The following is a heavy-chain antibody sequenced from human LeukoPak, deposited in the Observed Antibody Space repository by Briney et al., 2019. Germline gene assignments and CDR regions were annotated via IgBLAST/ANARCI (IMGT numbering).Heavy chain of an antibody. D-gene: IGHD2-2*01. CDR1: GFTLSSYT. Sequence: KTGGSLRLSCEASGFTLSSYTMNWVRQAPGRGLEWVSSISSSSSYIYYADSVKGRFTISRDNAKNSLYLQMNSLRAEDTAVYYCARGPIYYAENWFDPWGQGTLVTVSS. V-gene: IGHV3-21*01. CDR2: ISSSSSYI. J-gene: IGHJ5*02. CDR3: ARGPIYYAENWFDP.